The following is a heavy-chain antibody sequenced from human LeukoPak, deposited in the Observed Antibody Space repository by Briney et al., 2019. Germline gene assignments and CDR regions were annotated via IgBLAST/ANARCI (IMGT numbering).Heavy chain of an antibody. J-gene: IGHJ5*02. V-gene: IGHV4-39*07. D-gene: IGHD2-15*01. Sequence: SSETLSLTCTVSGGSISSSSYYWGWIRQPPGKGLEWIGSIYYSGSTYYNQSPKSRVTISVDTSKNQFSLKLSSVTAADTAVYYCARGGYCSGGSCWNWFDPWGQGTLVTVSS. CDR1: GGSISSSSYY. CDR3: ARGGYCSGGSCWNWFDP. CDR2: IYYSGST.